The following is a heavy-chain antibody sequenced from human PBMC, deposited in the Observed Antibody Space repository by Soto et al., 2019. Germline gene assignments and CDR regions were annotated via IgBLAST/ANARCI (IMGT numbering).Heavy chain of an antibody. D-gene: IGHD3-9*01. V-gene: IGHV4-59*01. Sequence: SETLSLTCTVSGGSISSYYWSWIRQPPGKGLEWIGYIYYSGSTNYNPSLKSRVTISVDTSKNQFSLKLSSVTAADTAVYYCARLAYYDILTGSYIHYYYYGMDVWGQGTTVTVSS. CDR1: GGSISSYY. CDR2: IYYSGST. CDR3: ARLAYYDILTGSYIHYYYYGMDV. J-gene: IGHJ6*02.